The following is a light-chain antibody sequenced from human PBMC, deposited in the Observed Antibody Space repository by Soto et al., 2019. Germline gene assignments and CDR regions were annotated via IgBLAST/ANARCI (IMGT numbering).Light chain of an antibody. V-gene: IGLV2-8*01. CDR2: EVN. Sequence: QSVLTQPPSASGSPGQSVTISCTGTSSDVGGYNYVSWYQQHPGKAPKLMIYEVNKRPSGVPDRFSGSKSGNTASLTVSGLQAEDEADYFCTSPTPGSLYVFGTGTKVTGL. J-gene: IGLJ1*01. CDR1: SSDVGGYNY. CDR3: TSPTPGSLYV.